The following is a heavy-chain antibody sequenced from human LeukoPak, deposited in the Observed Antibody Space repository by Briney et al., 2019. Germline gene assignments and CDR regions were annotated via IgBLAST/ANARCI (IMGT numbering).Heavy chain of an antibody. CDR3: ARGTQQLVAYYYYGMDV. CDR2: RKQDGSEK. Sequence: PGGSLRLSCAASGFTFSSYWMSLVRQAPGKGLEWVANRKQDGSEKYYVDSVKGRFTISRDNAKNSLYLQMNSLRAEDTAVYYCARGTQQLVAYYYYGMDVWGQGTTVTVSS. CDR1: GFTFSSYW. V-gene: IGHV3-7*01. J-gene: IGHJ6*02. D-gene: IGHD6-13*01.